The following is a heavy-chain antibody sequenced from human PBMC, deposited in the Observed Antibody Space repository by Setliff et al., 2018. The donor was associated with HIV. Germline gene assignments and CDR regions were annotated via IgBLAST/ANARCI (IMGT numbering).Heavy chain of an antibody. CDR1: GYTFTSYG. CDR3: ARDRRITIFGVVSVVPSKRTKSRSAFDY. J-gene: IGHJ4*02. CDR2: ISAYNGNT. V-gene: IGHV1-18*01. Sequence: ASVKVSCKASGYTFTSYGISWVRQAPGQGLEWMGWISAYNGNTNYAQKLQGRVTMTTDTSTSTAYMELRSLRSDDTAVYYCARDRRITIFGVVSVVPSKRTKSRSAFDYWGQGTLVTVSS. D-gene: IGHD3-3*01.